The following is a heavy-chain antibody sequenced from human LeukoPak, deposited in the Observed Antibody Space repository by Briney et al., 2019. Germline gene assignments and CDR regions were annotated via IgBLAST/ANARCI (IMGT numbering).Heavy chain of an antibody. CDR1: GYTFTSYG. Sequence: GASVKVSCKASGYTFTSYGISWVRQAPGQGLEWMGWISAYNGNTNYAQKLQGRVTMTTDTSTSTAYMELRSLRSEDTAVYYCARDRMGYGDYVAYYYYYMDVWGKGTTVTVSS. D-gene: IGHD4-17*01. J-gene: IGHJ6*03. CDR2: ISAYNGNT. V-gene: IGHV1-18*01. CDR3: ARDRMGYGDYVAYYYYYMDV.